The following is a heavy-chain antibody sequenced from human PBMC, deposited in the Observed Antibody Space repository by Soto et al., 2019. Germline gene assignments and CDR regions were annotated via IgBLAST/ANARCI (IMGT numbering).Heavy chain of an antibody. CDR3: EREYFDSSGYSRAETDY. D-gene: IGHD3-22*01. J-gene: IGHJ4*02. V-gene: IGHV1-8*01. CDR1: GYSFTTYD. Sequence: QVQLVQSGAEVKKPGASVKVSCKASGYSFTTYDIHWVRQATGQGLEWMGWMNPNSGNTGYAQKFQGRVTMTRNTSISTAYMELSSLRSEDTAVYYCEREYFDSSGYSRAETDYWGQGTLVTVSS. CDR2: MNPNSGNT.